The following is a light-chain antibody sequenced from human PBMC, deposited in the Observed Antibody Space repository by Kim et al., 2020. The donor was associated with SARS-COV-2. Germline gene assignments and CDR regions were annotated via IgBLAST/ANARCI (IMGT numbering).Light chain of an antibody. J-gene: IGLJ3*02. CDR2: EVS. V-gene: IGLV2-23*02. Sequence: QSALTQPASVSGSPRQSITISCTGTSSGVGSYNLVSWYQQHPGKAPKLMIYEVSKWPSGVSNRFSGSKSGNTASLTISGLQAEDEADYYCCSYANSSTVFGGGTQLTVL. CDR1: SSGVGSYNL. CDR3: CSYANSSTV.